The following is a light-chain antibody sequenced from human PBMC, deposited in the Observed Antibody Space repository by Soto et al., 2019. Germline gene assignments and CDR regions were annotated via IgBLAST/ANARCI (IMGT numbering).Light chain of an antibody. CDR2: SAS. J-gene: IGKJ4*01. Sequence: DIQMTQSPSSVSASVGDRVTITCRASQGINSWLAWYQQKQGEAPNLLFYSASTLQSGAPSRLSASGSGTDFPLTISILQTEDFATYYCQQGNSLPLTFGGGTKVEIK. CDR1: QGINSW. CDR3: QQGNSLPLT. V-gene: IGKV1-12*01.